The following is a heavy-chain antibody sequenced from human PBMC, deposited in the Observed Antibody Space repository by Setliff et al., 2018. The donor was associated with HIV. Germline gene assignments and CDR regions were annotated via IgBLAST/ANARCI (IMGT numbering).Heavy chain of an antibody. D-gene: IGHD2-21*01. CDR3: TRGRGIIGALVY. CDR2: IIPIFGKV. V-gene: IGHV1-69*13. Sequence: ASVKVSCKASGGRFRSFGFSWIRQAPGQGLEWMGGIIPIFGKVEYAQRFQGRVTITADGSTSTAYMELYNLRSEDTAMYYCTRGRGIIGALVYWGQGTLVTVSS. CDR1: GGRFRSFG. J-gene: IGHJ4*02.